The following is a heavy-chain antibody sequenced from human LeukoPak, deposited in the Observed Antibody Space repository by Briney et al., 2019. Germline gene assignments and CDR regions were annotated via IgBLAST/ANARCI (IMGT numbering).Heavy chain of an antibody. CDR2: INAGNGNT. D-gene: IGHD4/OR15-4a*01. V-gene: IGHV1-3*01. CDR3: AREDTLSFNYYYGMDV. Sequence: ASVKVSCKASGYTFTSYAMHWVRQAPGQRLEWMGWINAGNGNTKYSQKFQGRVTITRDTSASTAYMELSSLRSEDTAVYYCAREDTLSFNYYYGMDVWGQGTTVTVSS. CDR1: GYTFTSYA. J-gene: IGHJ6*02.